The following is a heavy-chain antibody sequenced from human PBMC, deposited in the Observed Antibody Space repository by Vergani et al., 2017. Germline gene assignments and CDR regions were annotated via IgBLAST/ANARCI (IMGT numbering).Heavy chain of an antibody. CDR2: INPSGCST. CDR1: GYTFTSYY. CDR3: ARSQGIAAAGTEVGGY. J-gene: IGHJ4*02. Sequence: QVQLVQSGAEVKKPGASVKVSCKASGYTFTSYYMHWVRQAPGQGLEGMGIINPSGCSTSYAQKFQGRVTMTRDTSTSTVYMELRSLRSEDTAVYYCARSQGIAAAGTEVGGYWGQGTLVTVSS. V-gene: IGHV1-46*01. D-gene: IGHD6-13*01.